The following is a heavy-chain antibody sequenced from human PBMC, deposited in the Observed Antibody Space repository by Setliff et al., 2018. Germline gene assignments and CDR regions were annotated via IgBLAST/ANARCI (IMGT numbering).Heavy chain of an antibody. Sequence: GASVKVSCKASGYTFTSHAIHWVRQAPGQRLEWMGWINTGTGNTQYSQNFQGRVTFTRDTSASTAYMELSSLRSEDTAVYFRARRREENYYYYMDVWGKGTAVTV. CDR3: ARRREENYYYYMDV. J-gene: IGHJ6*03. D-gene: IGHD1-26*01. CDR1: GYTFTSHA. CDR2: INTGTGNT. V-gene: IGHV1-3*04.